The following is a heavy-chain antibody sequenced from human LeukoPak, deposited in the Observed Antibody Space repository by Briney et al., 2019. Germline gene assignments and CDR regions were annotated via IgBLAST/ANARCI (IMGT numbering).Heavy chain of an antibody. CDR1: GYTFTSYG. CDR3: ARGYCSSTRCPLYDAFDI. D-gene: IGHD2-2*01. J-gene: IGHJ3*02. V-gene: IGHV1-18*01. Sequence: ASVKVSCKASGYTFTSYGISWMRQAPGQGLEWMGWISAYNGNTNYAQKLQGRVTMTTDTSTSTAYMELRSLRSDDTAVYYCARGYCSSTRCPLYDAFDIWGQGTMVTVSS. CDR2: ISAYNGNT.